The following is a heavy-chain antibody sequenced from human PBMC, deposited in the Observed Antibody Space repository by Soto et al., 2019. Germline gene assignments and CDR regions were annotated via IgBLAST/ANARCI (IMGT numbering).Heavy chain of an antibody. Sequence: SETLSLTCTVSGGSISSYWTWIRQPPGKGLEWIGYIYYSGSINYNPSLKSRVTISVDTSKSQFSLKLSSVTAADTAVYYCARLIRAGSGNNWFDPWGQGTLVTVSS. D-gene: IGHD3-10*01. J-gene: IGHJ5*02. V-gene: IGHV4-59*01. CDR3: ARLIRAGSGNNWFDP. CDR1: GGSISSY. CDR2: IYYSGSI.